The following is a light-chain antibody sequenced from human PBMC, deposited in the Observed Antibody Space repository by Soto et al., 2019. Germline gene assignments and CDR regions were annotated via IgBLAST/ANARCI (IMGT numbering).Light chain of an antibody. V-gene: IGKV3-20*01. Sequence: EIVFTQSPGTLSLSRGERATLSCRASQSVGTNYIAWYQQKHGQSPRLLIYRASIRATGIPDRFSGSGSGTEFTLNIDGLQPEDFAIYFGQQYSPSLPWTFGQGTRVELK. CDR3: QQYSPSLPWT. CDR2: RAS. J-gene: IGKJ1*01. CDR1: QSVGTNY.